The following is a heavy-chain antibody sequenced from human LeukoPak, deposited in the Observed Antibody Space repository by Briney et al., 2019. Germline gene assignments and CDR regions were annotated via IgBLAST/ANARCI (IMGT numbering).Heavy chain of an antibody. V-gene: IGHV3-66*01. CDR1: GFTFTKYW. J-gene: IGHJ4*02. Sequence: PGDSLRLSCAASGFTFTKYWMTWVRQAPGKGLEWVSVIYSGGSTYYADSVKGRFTISRDNSKNTLYLQMNSLRAEDTAVYYCARTGSGWGNWGQGTLVTVSS. D-gene: IGHD6-19*01. CDR3: ARTGSGWGN. CDR2: IYSGGST.